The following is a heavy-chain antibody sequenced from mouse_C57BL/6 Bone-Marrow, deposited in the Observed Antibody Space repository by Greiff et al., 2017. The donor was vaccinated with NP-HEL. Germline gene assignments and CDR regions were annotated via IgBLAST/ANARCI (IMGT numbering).Heavy chain of an antibody. CDR2: IYPRSGNT. J-gene: IGHJ1*03. V-gene: IGHV1-81*01. D-gene: IGHD1-1*01. CDR1: GYTFTSYG. Sequence: VQLQQSGAELARPGASVKLSCKASGYTFTSYGISWVKQRTGQGLEWIGEIYPRSGNTYYNEKFKGKATLTADKSSSTAYMELRSLTSEDSAVYVCARSYYYYWYFDVWGTGTTVTVSS. CDR3: ARSYYYYWYFDV.